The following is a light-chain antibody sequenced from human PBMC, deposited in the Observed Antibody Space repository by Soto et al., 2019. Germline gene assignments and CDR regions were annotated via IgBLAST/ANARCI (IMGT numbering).Light chain of an antibody. V-gene: IGKV3-15*01. J-gene: IGKJ4*01. CDR1: QSVRSH. CDR3: KQYDAWPFT. CDR2: DAS. Sequence: EIVVTQSPATLSVSPGERVTLYCRASQSVRSHLAWYRQRPGQAPRLLIYDASSRATGIPARFSGSGSGTEFVLTISSLQSEDFAVYYCKQYDAWPFTFGGGTKVDIK.